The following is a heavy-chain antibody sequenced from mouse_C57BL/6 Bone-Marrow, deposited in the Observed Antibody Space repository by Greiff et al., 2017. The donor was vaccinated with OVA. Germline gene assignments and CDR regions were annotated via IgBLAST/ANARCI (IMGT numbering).Heavy chain of an antibody. Sequence: DVQLQESGPGLVKPSQSLSLTCSVTGYSITSGYYWNWIRQFPGNKLEWMGYISYDGSNNYNPSLKNRISITRDTSKNQFFLKLNSVTTEDTATYYCAQGDDYDGYYFDYWGQGTTLTVSS. CDR2: ISYDGSN. V-gene: IGHV3-6*01. CDR1: GYSITSGYY. J-gene: IGHJ2*01. D-gene: IGHD2-4*01. CDR3: AQGDDYDGYYFDY.